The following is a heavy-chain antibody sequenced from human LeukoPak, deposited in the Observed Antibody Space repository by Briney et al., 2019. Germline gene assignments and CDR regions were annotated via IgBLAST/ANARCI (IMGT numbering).Heavy chain of an antibody. CDR3: AREAAEGFWSGYYVFDY. D-gene: IGHD3-3*01. J-gene: IGHJ4*02. CDR2: IYYSGST. V-gene: IGHV4-39*07. CDR1: GGSISSSSYY. Sequence: PSETLSLTCTVSGGSISSSSYYWGWIRQPPGKGLEWIGSIYYSGSTYYNPSLKSRVTISVATSKNQFSLKLSSVTAADTAVYYCAREAAEGFWSGYYVFDYWGQGTLVTVSS.